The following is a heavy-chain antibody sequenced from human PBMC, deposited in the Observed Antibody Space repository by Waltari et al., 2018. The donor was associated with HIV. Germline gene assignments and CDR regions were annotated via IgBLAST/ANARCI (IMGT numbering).Heavy chain of an antibody. CDR2: MNPNSGGT. J-gene: IGHJ5*02. Sequence: QVQLVQSGAEVKKPGASVKVSCQASGYTFPAYYIHWVRQAPGQGLEWMGWMNPNSGGTNYPQKFKGRVTMTRDTSIKTAYLQLSGLTSDDTALYWCSRGGTILTGYYPSGVSWGQGTPVTVSS. CDR3: SRGGTILTGYYPSGVS. CDR1: GYTFPAYY. D-gene: IGHD3-9*01. V-gene: IGHV1-2*02.